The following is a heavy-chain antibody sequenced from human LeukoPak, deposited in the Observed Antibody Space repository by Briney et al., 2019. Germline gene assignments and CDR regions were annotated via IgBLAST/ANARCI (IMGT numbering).Heavy chain of an antibody. CDR3: AKGLNSGYDFFDY. CDR2: IWYDGSNK. D-gene: IGHD5-12*01. J-gene: IGHJ4*02. CDR1: GFTFSSYG. Sequence: GGSLRLSCAASGFTFSSYGMHWVRQARGKGLEWVAVIWYDGSNKYYADSVKGRFTISRDNSKNMVDLQMDSLRAEDTAVYYCAKGLNSGYDFFDYWGQGTLVTVSS. V-gene: IGHV3-33*06.